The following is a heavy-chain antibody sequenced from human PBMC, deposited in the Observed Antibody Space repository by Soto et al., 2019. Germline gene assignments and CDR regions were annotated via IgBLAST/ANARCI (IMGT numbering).Heavy chain of an antibody. V-gene: IGHV1-3*01. CDR1: GYTFTSYA. D-gene: IGHD6-19*01. CDR2: INAGNGNT. Sequence: GASVTVSCKASGYTFTSYAMHWVRQAPGQRLEWMGWINAGNGNTKYSQKFQGRGTITRDTSASTAYMELSSLRSEDTAVYYCARVSGWYVLDYWGQGTLVTVSS. J-gene: IGHJ4*02. CDR3: ARVSGWYVLDY.